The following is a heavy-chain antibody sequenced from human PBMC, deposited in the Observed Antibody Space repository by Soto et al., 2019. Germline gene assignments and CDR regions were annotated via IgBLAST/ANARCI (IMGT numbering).Heavy chain of an antibody. CDR2: INHSGST. Sequence: SETLSLTCAVYGGSFSGYYWSWIRLPPGKGLEWIGEINHSGSTNYNPSLKSRLTISVDTSKNQFSLKLSSVTAADTAVYYCARARSASYRYPQYYYYGMDVWGQGTTVT. D-gene: IGHD3-10*01. CDR3: ARARSASYRYPQYYYYGMDV. J-gene: IGHJ6*02. CDR1: GGSFSGYY. V-gene: IGHV4-34*01.